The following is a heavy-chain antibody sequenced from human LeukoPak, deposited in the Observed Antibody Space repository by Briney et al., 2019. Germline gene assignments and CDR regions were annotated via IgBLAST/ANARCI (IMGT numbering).Heavy chain of an antibody. D-gene: IGHD3-3*01. CDR2: IYYSGST. CDR3: ARGAFIPVFGVNYMDV. Sequence: PSLTLSLTCTVSGGSISSGGYYWSWIRQHSGKGLEWIGYIYYSGSTYYNPSLKSRVTMSVNTSKNQFSLKLSSVTAADTAVYYCARGAFIPVFGVNYMDVWGKGTTVTVSS. CDR1: GGSISSGGYY. V-gene: IGHV4-31*03. J-gene: IGHJ6*03.